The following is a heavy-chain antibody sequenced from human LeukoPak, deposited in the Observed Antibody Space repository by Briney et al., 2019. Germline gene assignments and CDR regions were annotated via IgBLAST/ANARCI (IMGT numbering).Heavy chain of an antibody. J-gene: IGHJ3*01. CDR3: ARMEVA. D-gene: IGHD3-3*01. CDR2: ISSDGITT. Sequence: GGSLRLSCAASGFTFSSSWMHWVRQVPGKGLVWVSRISSDGITTNYANSVKGRFTISRDNAKNTVYLQMNSLRAEDTAVYYCARMEVAWGQGTIVTVSS. CDR1: GFTFSSSW. V-gene: IGHV3-74*01.